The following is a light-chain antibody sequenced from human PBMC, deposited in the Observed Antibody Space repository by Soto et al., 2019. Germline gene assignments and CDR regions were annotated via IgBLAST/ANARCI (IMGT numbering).Light chain of an antibody. V-gene: IGKV1-8*01. CDR2: AAS. J-gene: IGKJ4*01. CDR3: QQYYTYPPT. Sequence: AIRMTQSPSSFSASTGDRVTITCRASQGISSYLAWFHQSPGKAPRLLTHAASTLQSGVPSRFSGSGSGTDFTLTISSLQSEDFATYYCQQYYTYPPTFGGGTKVEIK. CDR1: QGISSY.